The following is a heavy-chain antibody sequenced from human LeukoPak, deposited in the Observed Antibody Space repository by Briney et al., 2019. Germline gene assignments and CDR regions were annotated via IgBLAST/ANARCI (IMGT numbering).Heavy chain of an antibody. CDR3: ANRLDQKSYYYGSGSYYSH. J-gene: IGHJ4*02. CDR1: GFTFSSYS. D-gene: IGHD3-10*01. V-gene: IGHV3-21*01. Sequence: GGSLRLSCAASGFTFSSYSMNWVRQAPGKGLEWVSSISSSSSYIYYADSVKGRFTISRDNAKNSLYLQMNSLRAEDTAVYYCANRLDQKSYYYGSGSYYSHWGQGTLVTVSS. CDR2: ISSSSSYI.